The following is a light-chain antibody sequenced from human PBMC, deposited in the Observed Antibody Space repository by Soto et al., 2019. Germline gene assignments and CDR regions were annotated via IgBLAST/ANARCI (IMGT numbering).Light chain of an antibody. V-gene: IGKV1-39*01. CDR1: QSISSS. J-gene: IGKJ4*01. Sequence: DIQMTQSPSSLSASVGDRVTITCRASQSISSSLNWYQQKPGEAPKLLIYGASSRQRGVSSTYSGRGSGTDFTLTISSLQPEDFASYYCQQSYSTPITFGGGTKVDIK. CDR3: QQSYSTPIT. CDR2: GAS.